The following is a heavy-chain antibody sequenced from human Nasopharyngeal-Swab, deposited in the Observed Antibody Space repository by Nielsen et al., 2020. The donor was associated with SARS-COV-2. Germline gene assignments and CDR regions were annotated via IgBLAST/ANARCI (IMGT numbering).Heavy chain of an antibody. V-gene: IGHV1-18*01. CDR3: AKSSSGPYSSGWPLDF. D-gene: IGHD6-19*01. Sequence: ASVKVSCKASGYTFTDYGITWVRQAPEQGLEWMGWISTYNGITNYPQNLQGRVTMTTDTSTTTAYIELRGLRSGDTAVYYCAKSSSGPYSSGWPLDFWGQGTLVTVSS. J-gene: IGHJ4*02. CDR2: ISTYNGIT. CDR1: GYTFTDYG.